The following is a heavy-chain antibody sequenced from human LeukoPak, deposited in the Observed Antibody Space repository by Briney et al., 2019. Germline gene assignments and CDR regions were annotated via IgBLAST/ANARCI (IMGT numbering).Heavy chain of an antibody. D-gene: IGHD3-10*01. Sequence: GGSLRLSCAASGFTFSSYAMSWVRQAPGKGREGVSAISGSGGSTYYADSVKGRFTISRDNSKNTLYLQMNSLRAEDTAVYYCAKGPTMVRELHYWGQGTLVTVSS. CDR2: ISGSGGST. CDR3: AKGPTMVRELHY. J-gene: IGHJ4*02. V-gene: IGHV3-23*01. CDR1: GFTFSSYA.